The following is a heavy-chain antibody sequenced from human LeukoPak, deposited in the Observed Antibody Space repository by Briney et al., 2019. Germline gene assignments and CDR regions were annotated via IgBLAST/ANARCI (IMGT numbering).Heavy chain of an antibody. J-gene: IGHJ5*02. V-gene: IGHV1-69*13. CDR2: IIPIFGTA. D-gene: IGHD2-2*01. CDR3: ASPAATPPGNIVVVPAAMTNWFDP. CDR1: GGTFSSYA. Sequence: SVKVSCKASGGTFSSYAISWVRQAPGQGLEWMGGIIPIFGTANYAQKFQGRVTITADESTSTAYMELGSLRSEYTAVYYCASPAATPPGNIVVVPAAMTNWFDPWGQGTMVTVSS.